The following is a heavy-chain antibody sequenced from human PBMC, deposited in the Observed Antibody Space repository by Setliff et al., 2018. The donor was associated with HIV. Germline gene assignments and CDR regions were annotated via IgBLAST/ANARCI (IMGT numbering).Heavy chain of an antibody. CDR2: INIRSGNT. Sequence: GASVKVSCKVSGYSFTTSGVSWVRQAPGQGLEWMGWINIRSGNTNYAQKFQGRVTMTTDTSTSTAYMGLTSLRSDDTAVYYCARDESKNTEAAPGYWGQGTLVTVSS. CDR1: GYSFTTSG. J-gene: IGHJ4*02. V-gene: IGHV1-18*01. CDR3: ARDESKNTEAAPGY. D-gene: IGHD6-6*01.